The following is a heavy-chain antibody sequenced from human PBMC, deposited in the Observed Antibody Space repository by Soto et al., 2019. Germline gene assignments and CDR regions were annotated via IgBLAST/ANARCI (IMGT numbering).Heavy chain of an antibody. J-gene: IGHJ4*02. CDR2: ISYDGSNK. Sequence: PGGSLRLSCAASGFTFSSYGMHWVRQAPGKGLEWVAVISYDGSNKYYADSVKGRFTISRDNSKNTLYLQMNSLRAEDTAVYYCAKDWLAYCYGSGSLADYWGQGTLVTVSS. V-gene: IGHV3-30*18. CDR1: GFTFSSYG. D-gene: IGHD3-10*01. CDR3: AKDWLAYCYGSGSLADY.